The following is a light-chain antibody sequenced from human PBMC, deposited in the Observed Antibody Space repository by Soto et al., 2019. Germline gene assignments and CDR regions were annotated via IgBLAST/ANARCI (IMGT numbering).Light chain of an antibody. V-gene: IGKV1-5*03. Sequence: DIQMTQSPSTLSAPVGDRVTITCRASQSVGRRLAWYQHKPGQAPKIVMYEASNLQTGVPSRFSGSGSGTEFTLTIRSLQPDDLATYYCQQYYIYSFTFGGGTKVEIK. CDR2: EAS. CDR3: QQYYIYSFT. CDR1: QSVGRR. J-gene: IGKJ4*01.